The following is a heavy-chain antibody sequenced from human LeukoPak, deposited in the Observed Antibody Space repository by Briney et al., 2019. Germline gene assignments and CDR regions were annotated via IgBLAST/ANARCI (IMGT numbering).Heavy chain of an antibody. Sequence: GRSLRLSCAASGFTFSSYGMPWVRQAPGKGLEWVALISYDGNNRYYADSVKGRFAISRDNSKNTLYLQMNSLRPEDTAVYYCAKGDPYGSGSYPVDYWGQGTLVTVSS. V-gene: IGHV3-30*18. CDR3: AKGDPYGSGSYPVDY. D-gene: IGHD3-10*01. CDR2: ISYDGNNR. J-gene: IGHJ4*02. CDR1: GFTFSSYG.